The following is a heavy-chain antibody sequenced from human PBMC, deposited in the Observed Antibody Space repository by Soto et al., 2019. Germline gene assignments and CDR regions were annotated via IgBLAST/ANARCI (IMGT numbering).Heavy chain of an antibody. J-gene: IGHJ4*02. Sequence: LRLSCAASGFTFSSYAMSWVRQAPGKGLEWVSAISGSGGSTYYADSVKGRFTISRDNSKNTLYLQMNSLRAEDTAVYYCAKVPIAVAGKYRGYYFDYWGQGTLVTVSS. V-gene: IGHV3-23*01. CDR2: ISGSGGST. CDR3: AKVPIAVAGKYRGYYFDY. D-gene: IGHD6-19*01. CDR1: GFTFSSYA.